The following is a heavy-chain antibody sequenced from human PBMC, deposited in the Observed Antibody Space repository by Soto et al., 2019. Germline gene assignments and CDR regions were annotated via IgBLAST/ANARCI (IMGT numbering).Heavy chain of an antibody. D-gene: IGHD2-8*01. J-gene: IGHJ4*02. Sequence: AGGSPRLSCAASGFTFSSYAMSWVRQAPGKGLEWVSAISGSGGSTYYADSVKGRFTISRDNSKNTLYLQMNSLRAEDTAVYYCAKGKETMVYAIGFDYWGQGTLVTVSS. CDR2: ISGSGGST. CDR3: AKGKETMVYAIGFDY. CDR1: GFTFSSYA. V-gene: IGHV3-23*01.